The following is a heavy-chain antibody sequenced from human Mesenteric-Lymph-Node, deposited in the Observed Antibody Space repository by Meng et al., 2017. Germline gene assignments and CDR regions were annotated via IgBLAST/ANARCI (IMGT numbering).Heavy chain of an antibody. D-gene: IGHD6-13*01. CDR1: GGSIASGSYS. CDR2: IYTSGST. J-gene: IGHJ4*02. Sequence: SETLSLTCTVSGGSIASGSYSWTWIRQPAGKGLEWIGRIYTSGSTNYNPSLKSRATISVDTSKNQFSLRLSSVTAADTAVYYCARALQQLGHFDSWGQGALVTVSS. V-gene: IGHV4-61*02. CDR3: ARALQQLGHFDS.